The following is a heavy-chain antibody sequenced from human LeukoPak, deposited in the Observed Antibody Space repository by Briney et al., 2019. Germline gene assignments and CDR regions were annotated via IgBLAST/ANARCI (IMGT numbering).Heavy chain of an antibody. CDR3: ARGGFDYYYMGV. CDR2: ISSNGGST. J-gene: IGHJ6*03. Sequence: GGSLRLSCAASGFTFSSYAMHWVRQAPGKGLEYVSAISSNGGSTYYANSVKGRFTISRDNSKNTLYLQMGSLRAEDMAVYYCARGGFDYYYMGVWGKGTTVTVSS. CDR1: GFTFSSYA. V-gene: IGHV3-64*01. D-gene: IGHD3-16*01.